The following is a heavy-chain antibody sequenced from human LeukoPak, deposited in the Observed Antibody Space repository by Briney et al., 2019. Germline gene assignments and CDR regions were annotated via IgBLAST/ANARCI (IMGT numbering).Heavy chain of an antibody. CDR3: ATLWFGDADY. J-gene: IGHJ4*02. CDR2: ISYDGSNK. V-gene: IGHV3-30*03. D-gene: IGHD3-10*01. Sequence: PGGSLRLSCAASGFTFSSYGMHWVRQVPGKGLEWVAVISYDGSNKYYADSVKGRFTISRDNSKNTLYLQMNSLRAEDTAVYYCATLWFGDADYWGQGTLVTVSS. CDR1: GFTFSSYG.